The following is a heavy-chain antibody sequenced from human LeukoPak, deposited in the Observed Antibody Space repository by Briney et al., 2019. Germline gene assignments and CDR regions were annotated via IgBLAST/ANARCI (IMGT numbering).Heavy chain of an antibody. V-gene: IGHV3-23*01. D-gene: IGHD2-15*01. CDR1: GFTFSSFA. CDR3: AKRKNSPGYSSLDQ. CDR2: VSRTGSTK. J-gene: IGHJ4*02. Sequence: GGSLRLSCVASGFTFSSFALDWVRQAPGRGLEWISVVSRTGSTKYYTDSVKGRFTVSRDDSKNTVYLQMNSLRVDDSAVYYCAKRKNSPGYSSLDQWGQGTLVTVSS.